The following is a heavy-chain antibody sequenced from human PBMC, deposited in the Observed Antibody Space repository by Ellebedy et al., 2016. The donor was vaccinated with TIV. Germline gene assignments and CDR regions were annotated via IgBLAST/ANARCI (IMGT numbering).Heavy chain of an antibody. J-gene: IGHJ3*02. V-gene: IGHV4-39*07. CDR2: IYYSGST. Sequence: SETLSLTCTVSGGSISSSSYYWGWIRQPPGKGLEWIGSIYYSGSTYYNPSLKSRVTISVDTSKNQFSLTLSSVTAAYTVVYYCARDPCGGDCYSTSGDAFDIWGQGTMVTVSS. CDR3: ARDPCGGDCYSTSGDAFDI. CDR1: GGSISSSSYY. D-gene: IGHD2-21*02.